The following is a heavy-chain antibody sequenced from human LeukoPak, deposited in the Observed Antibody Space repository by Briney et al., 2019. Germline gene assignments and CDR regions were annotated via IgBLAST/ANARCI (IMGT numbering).Heavy chain of an antibody. J-gene: IGHJ3*02. CDR3: AKGPTAHDAFDI. CDR2: ISGSGGST. CDR1: GVSFSSYA. V-gene: IGHV3-23*01. Sequence: GGSLRLSCAASGVSFSSYAMSWVRQAPGKGLEWVSAISGSGGSTYYADSVKGRFTISRDNSKNTLYLQMSSLRAEDTAVYYCAKGPTAHDAFDIWGQGTMVTVSS. D-gene: IGHD4-17*01.